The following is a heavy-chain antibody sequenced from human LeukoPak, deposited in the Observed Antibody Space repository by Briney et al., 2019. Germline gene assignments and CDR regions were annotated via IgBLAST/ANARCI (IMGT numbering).Heavy chain of an antibody. Sequence: SETLSLTCTVSGGSISRGGYYWSWIRQHPGKGLVWIGYIYYGGSTYYNPSLKSRVSISVDTSKNQVSLRLTSVTATDTAVYYCARRSGHQLIYYFDYWGQGTLVTVSS. V-gene: IGHV4-31*03. CDR2: IYYGGST. J-gene: IGHJ4*02. CDR1: GGSISRGGYY. CDR3: ARRSGHQLIYYFDY. D-gene: IGHD3/OR15-3a*01.